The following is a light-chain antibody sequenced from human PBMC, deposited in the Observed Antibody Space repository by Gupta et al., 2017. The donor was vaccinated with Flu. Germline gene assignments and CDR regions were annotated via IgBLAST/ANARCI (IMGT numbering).Light chain of an antibody. J-gene: IGLJ2*01. CDR3: AAWDASLNGVV. V-gene: IGLV1-44*01. Sequence: VTISCSGSSSNIGSKTVNWYQQHPGTAPKLLNYNDDLRPSGVPDRFSGSRSGTSASLAISGLQSDDEADYYCAAWDASLNGVVFGGGTNLTVL. CDR1: SSNIGSKT. CDR2: NDD.